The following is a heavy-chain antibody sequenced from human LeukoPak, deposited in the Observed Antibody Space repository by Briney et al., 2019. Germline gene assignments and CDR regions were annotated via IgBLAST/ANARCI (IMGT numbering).Heavy chain of an antibody. Sequence: GGSLRLSCAASGFTFSNYAMNWVRDAPGKGLEWVSVISGNGLSTNYADSVKGRFTISRDNSKNVVYLQMNTLAAEDTAVYYCAKDLPTGPLTMWGYFDYWGQGTLVTVSS. CDR3: AKDLPTGPLTMWGYFDY. CDR1: GFTFSNYA. D-gene: IGHD4/OR15-4a*01. V-gene: IGHV3-23*01. J-gene: IGHJ4*02. CDR2: ISGNGLST.